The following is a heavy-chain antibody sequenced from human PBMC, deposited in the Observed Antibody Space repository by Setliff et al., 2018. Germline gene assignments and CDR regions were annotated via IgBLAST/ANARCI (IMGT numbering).Heavy chain of an antibody. CDR3: ARVVGADGMGVDY. CDR1: GYNFINYW. CDR2: IYPGDSDT. J-gene: IGHJ4*02. Sequence: GESLKISCKGSGYNFINYWIGWVRQMPGKGLEWMGIIYPGDSDTRYSPSFQGQVTFSADKSISTAYLQWSSLKASGTATYYCARVVGADGMGVDYWGQGTLVTVSS. D-gene: IGHD2-15*01. V-gene: IGHV5-51*01.